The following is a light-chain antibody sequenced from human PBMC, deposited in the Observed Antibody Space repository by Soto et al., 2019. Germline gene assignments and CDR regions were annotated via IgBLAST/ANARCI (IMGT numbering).Light chain of an antibody. V-gene: IGKV1-5*01. CDR1: QSISSR. J-gene: IGKJ4*01. CDR2: DAS. CDR3: QQYNSYTLN. Sequence: THTPATVSTSLFFIGTVTFRASQSISSRSAWYQQKPGKAPKLLIYDASTWESGIPSRFSGSRSGTEFTLTISSLQPDDFATYYCQQYNSYTLNFGRGTKVEIK.